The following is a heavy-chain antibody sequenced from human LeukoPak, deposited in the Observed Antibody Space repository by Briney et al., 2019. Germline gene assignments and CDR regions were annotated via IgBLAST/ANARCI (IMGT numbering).Heavy chain of an antibody. CDR1: GYIFTSYD. V-gene: IGHV1-8*03. CDR3: ARGLHGYCSGGSCYAGGGAYYYYMDV. J-gene: IGHJ6*03. CDR2: MNPNSGNT. Sequence: GASVKVSCKASGYIFTSYDINWVRQATGQGLEWMGWMNPNSGNTGYAQKFQGRVTITRNTSISTAYMELSSLRSEDTAVYYCARGLHGYCSGGSCYAGGGAYYYYMDVWGKGTTVTVSS. D-gene: IGHD2-15*01.